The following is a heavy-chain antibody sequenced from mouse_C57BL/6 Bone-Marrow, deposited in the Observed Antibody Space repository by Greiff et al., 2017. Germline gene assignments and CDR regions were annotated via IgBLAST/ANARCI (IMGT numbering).Heavy chain of an antibody. D-gene: IGHD2-4*01. CDR1: GYTFTSYW. CDR3: ARRVYYDYDVPFFDY. Sequence: QVQLKQPGAELVQPGASVKLSCKASGYTFTSYWMHWVKQRPGPGLEWIGMIHPNSGSTNYNETFKSNATLTVDQSSSTAYKKLSSETSEDSAVYYCARRVYYDYDVPFFDYWGKGTTLTVSS. V-gene: IGHV1-64*01. J-gene: IGHJ2*01. CDR2: IHPNSGST.